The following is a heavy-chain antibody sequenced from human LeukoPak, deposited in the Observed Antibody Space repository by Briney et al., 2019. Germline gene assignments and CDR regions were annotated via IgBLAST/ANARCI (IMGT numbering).Heavy chain of an antibody. CDR3: AKRWIVGATSYFDY. Sequence: QPGGSLRLSCAASGFTFSNYGMHWVRQAPGKGLEWVAFIRYDGSSKYYADSVKGRFTISRDNSKNTLYLQMNSLRVEDTAVYYCAKRWIVGATSYFDYWGQGTLVTVSS. D-gene: IGHD1-26*01. J-gene: IGHJ4*02. CDR2: IRYDGSSK. CDR1: GFTFSNYG. V-gene: IGHV3-30*02.